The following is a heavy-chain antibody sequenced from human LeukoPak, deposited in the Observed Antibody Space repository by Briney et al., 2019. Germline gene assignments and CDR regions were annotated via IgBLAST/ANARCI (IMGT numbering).Heavy chain of an antibody. CDR2: ISSSARSA. Sequence: GGSLRLSCEVSGFTFSNFAMNWVRQAPGKGLEWVSSISSSARSAVYGDSVRGRFTISRVNAENTLYLQMSNLRDDDTAIYYCAKDQRSGEYNFGWGPFDIWGQGTMVTVSS. CDR3: AKDQRSGEYNFGWGPFDI. D-gene: IGHD3-10*01. J-gene: IGHJ3*02. CDR1: GFTFSNFA. V-gene: IGHV3-23*01.